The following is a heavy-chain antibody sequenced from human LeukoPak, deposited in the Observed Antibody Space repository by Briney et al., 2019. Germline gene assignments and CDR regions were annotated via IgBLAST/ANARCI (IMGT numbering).Heavy chain of an antibody. CDR3: ARDSCCSTSCYAGIGLFDP. Sequence: SETLSLTCTVSGGSISSYYWSWIRQPAGKGLEWIGRIYTSGSTNYNPSLKSRVTMSVDTSKNQFSLKLSSVTAADTAVYYCARDSCCSTSCYAGIGLFDPWGQGTLVTVSS. D-gene: IGHD2-2*01. V-gene: IGHV4-4*07. CDR1: GGSISSYY. CDR2: IYTSGST. J-gene: IGHJ5*02.